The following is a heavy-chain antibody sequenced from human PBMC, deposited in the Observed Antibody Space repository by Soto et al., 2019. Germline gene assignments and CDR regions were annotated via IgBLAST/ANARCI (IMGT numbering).Heavy chain of an antibody. CDR3: AKDLLRPGRAYGMDV. CDR2: ISYDGTNK. CDR1: GFTFSSYG. Sequence: QVQLVESGGGVVQPGRSLRLSCAAFGFTFSSYGMHWVRQAPGKGLEWVAVISYDGTNKYYAESVKGRFTISRDNSKNTLYLQMNSLRAEDTAVYYCAKDLLRPGRAYGMDVWGQGTTVTVSS. J-gene: IGHJ6*02. V-gene: IGHV3-30*18.